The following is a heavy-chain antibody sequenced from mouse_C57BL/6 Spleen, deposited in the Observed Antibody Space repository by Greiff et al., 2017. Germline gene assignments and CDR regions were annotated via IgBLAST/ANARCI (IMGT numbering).Heavy chain of an antibody. CDR3: ARDGIYYDYDSGYYFDY. J-gene: IGHJ2*01. D-gene: IGHD2-4*01. V-gene: IGHV5-4*01. CDR2: ISDGGSYT. Sequence: EVHLVESGGGLVKPGGSLKLSCAASGFTFSSYAMSWVRQTPEKRLEWVATISDGGSYTYYPDNVKGRFTISRDNAKNNLYLQMSHLKSEDTAMYFCARDGIYYDYDSGYYFDYWGQGTTLTVSS. CDR1: GFTFSSYA.